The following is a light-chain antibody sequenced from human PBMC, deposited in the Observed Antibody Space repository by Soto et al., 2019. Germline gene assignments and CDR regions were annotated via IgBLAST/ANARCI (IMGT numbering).Light chain of an antibody. CDR3: QQYDRASWT. CDR1: QSISSW. CDR2: RAS. V-gene: IGKV1-5*03. J-gene: IGKJ1*01. Sequence: QMNQSPFPLSATVGERVIIPCRANQSISSWLAWYQQEPGKAPDLLIYRASTLKTGIPSRFSGSGSGTEFTLTISSLQPDDFATYYCQQYDRASWTFGPGTKVEIK.